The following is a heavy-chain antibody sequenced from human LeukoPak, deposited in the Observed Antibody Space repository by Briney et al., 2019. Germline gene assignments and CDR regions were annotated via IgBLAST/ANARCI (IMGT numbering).Heavy chain of an antibody. D-gene: IGHD3-10*01. CDR2: ISGSGGST. CDR1: GFTFSSYA. V-gene: IGHV3-23*01. CDR3: ARYGSETPHFDY. Sequence: GGSLRLSCAASGFTFSSYAMSWVRQAPGKGLEWVSAISGSGGSTYYADSVKGRFTISRDNSKNTLYLQMNSLRAEDTAVYYCARYGSETPHFDYWGQGALVTVSS. J-gene: IGHJ4*02.